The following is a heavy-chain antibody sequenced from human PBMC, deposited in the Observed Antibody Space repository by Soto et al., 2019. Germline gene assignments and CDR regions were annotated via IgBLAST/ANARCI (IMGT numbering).Heavy chain of an antibody. Sequence: ASETLSLTCTVSGGSIGSFYWSWIRQPPGRGLEWIANIHYSGNTNYNPSLKSRVSISVDTSRNQVSLKVNSVTAADTAVYYCARVDNYLPSTWGQGTLVTVSS. CDR3: ARVDNYLPST. D-gene: IGHD3-10*01. CDR2: IHYSGNT. CDR1: GGSIGSFY. J-gene: IGHJ5*02. V-gene: IGHV4-59*01.